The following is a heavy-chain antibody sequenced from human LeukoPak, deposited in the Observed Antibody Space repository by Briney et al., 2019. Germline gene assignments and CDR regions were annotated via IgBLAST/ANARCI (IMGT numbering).Heavy chain of an antibody. Sequence: GGPLRLSCAASGFTFSSYAMSWVRQAPGKGLEWVSAISGSGGSTYYADSVKGRFTISRDNSKNTLYLQMNSLRAEDTAVYYCAKDLSSVWGSYRYLFDYWGQGTLVTVSS. D-gene: IGHD3-16*02. CDR3: AKDLSSVWGSYRYLFDY. J-gene: IGHJ4*02. CDR1: GFTFSSYA. V-gene: IGHV3-23*01. CDR2: ISGSGGST.